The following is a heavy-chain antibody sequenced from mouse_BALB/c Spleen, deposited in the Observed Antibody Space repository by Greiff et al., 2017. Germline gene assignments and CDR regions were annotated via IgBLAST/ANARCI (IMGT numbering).Heavy chain of an antibody. J-gene: IGHJ4*01. CDR2: IYPGDGDT. V-gene: IGHV1-87*01. CDR3: ARDDYYAMDY. CDR1: GYAFSSYW. Sequence: VQLQQSGAELVRPGSSVKISCKASGYAFSSYWMQWVKQRPGQGLEWIGAIYPGDGDTRYTQKFKGKATLTADKSSSTAYMQLSSLASEDSAVYYCARDDYYAMDYWGQGTSVTVSS.